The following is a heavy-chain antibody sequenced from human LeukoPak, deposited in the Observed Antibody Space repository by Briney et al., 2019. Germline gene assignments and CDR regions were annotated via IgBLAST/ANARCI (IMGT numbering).Heavy chain of an antibody. D-gene: IGHD3-9*01. CDR3: ANVFTIFY. Sequence: GGSLRLSCAASGFTFSSYGMHWVRQAPGKGLEWVEVISYDGSNKYYADSVKGRFTISRDNSKNTLYLQMNSLRAEDTAVYYCANVFTIFYWGQGTLVTVSS. CDR2: ISYDGSNK. J-gene: IGHJ4*02. V-gene: IGHV3-30*18. CDR1: GFTFSSYG.